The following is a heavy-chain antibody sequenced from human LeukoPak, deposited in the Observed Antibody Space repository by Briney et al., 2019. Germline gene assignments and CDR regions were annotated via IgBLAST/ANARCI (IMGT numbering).Heavy chain of an antibody. Sequence: PSETLSLTCTVSGGSISSYYWSWIRQHPGKGLEWIGYIYYSGSTYYNPSLKSRVTISVDTSKNQFSLKLSSVTAADTAVYYCASEHRGYSYGLNYYFDYWGQGTLVTVSS. D-gene: IGHD5-18*01. J-gene: IGHJ4*02. CDR3: ASEHRGYSYGLNYYFDY. CDR2: IYYSGST. V-gene: IGHV4-59*06. CDR1: GGSISSYY.